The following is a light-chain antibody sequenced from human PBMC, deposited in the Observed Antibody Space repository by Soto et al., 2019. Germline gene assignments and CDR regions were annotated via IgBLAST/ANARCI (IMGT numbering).Light chain of an antibody. Sequence: EIVVTQSPGTLSLSPGERATLSCRASQYVSGNYLAWFQQKPGQAPRLLISGASRRATGVPDRFSGTGSGTDFTLTISRLEPEDFAVYYCQQYGSTLPWAFGQGTKVEMK. CDR2: GAS. CDR1: QYVSGNY. J-gene: IGKJ1*01. CDR3: QQYGSTLPWA. V-gene: IGKV3-20*01.